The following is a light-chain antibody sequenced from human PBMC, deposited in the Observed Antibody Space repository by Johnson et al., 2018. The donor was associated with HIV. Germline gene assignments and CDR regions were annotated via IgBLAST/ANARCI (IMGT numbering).Light chain of an antibody. CDR3: GAWDSGLTAHFA. CDR2: ENN. CDR1: NSNIGYNS. J-gene: IGLJ1*01. Sequence: QSVLTQPPSVSAAPGQRVTISCSGNNSNIGYNSVSWYQQVPGAAPKLLIYENNKRPSGIADRFSASKSGTSATLDITGLQTGDEADYYCGAWDSGLTAHFAFGSRTTLTVL. V-gene: IGLV1-51*02.